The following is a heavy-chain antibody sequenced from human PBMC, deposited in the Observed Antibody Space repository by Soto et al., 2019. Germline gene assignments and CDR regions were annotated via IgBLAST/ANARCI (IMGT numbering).Heavy chain of an antibody. J-gene: IGHJ4*02. Sequence: EVQVVESGGGLVQPGGSLRLSCAVSGFTFSNYWMTWVRQAPGKGLEWVAYMNQDGSQIYYVDSLRGRFTISRDNSKNSMYLQIKSLRDDDTAVYYFARDRGPNTPDYWGQGPLVTVSS. CDR3: ARDRGPNTPDY. D-gene: IGHD2-2*02. CDR1: GFTFSNYW. V-gene: IGHV3-7*01. CDR2: MNQDGSQI.